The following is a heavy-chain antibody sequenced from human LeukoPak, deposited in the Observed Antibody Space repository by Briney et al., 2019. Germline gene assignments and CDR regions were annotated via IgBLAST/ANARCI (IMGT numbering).Heavy chain of an antibody. D-gene: IGHD3-10*01. CDR1: GGSISNYC. Sequence: SETLSLTCTVSGGSISNYCWSWIRQPPGKGLEWIAYINYSGSPNYNPSLKSRVTISLDTSKNQFPLRLSSVTAAGTAVYYCARLSGTYFSAVYYYYYYMDVWGKGTTVTVSS. CDR3: ARLSGTYFSAVYYYYYYMDV. CDR2: INYSGSP. V-gene: IGHV4-59*08. J-gene: IGHJ6*03.